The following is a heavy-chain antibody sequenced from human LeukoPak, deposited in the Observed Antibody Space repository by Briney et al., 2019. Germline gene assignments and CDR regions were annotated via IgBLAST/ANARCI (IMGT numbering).Heavy chain of an antibody. J-gene: IGHJ4*02. D-gene: IGHD3-9*01. CDR3: ASGLRYFDLYY. CDR1: GDSINSGNHY. V-gene: IGHV4-61*02. Sequence: PSETLSLTCTVSGDSINSGNHYWSWIRQPAGKGLEWIGRIYTSGSTNYNPSLKSRVTISVDTSKNQFSLKLSSVTAADTAVYYCASGLRYFDLYYWGQGTLVTVSS. CDR2: IYTSGST.